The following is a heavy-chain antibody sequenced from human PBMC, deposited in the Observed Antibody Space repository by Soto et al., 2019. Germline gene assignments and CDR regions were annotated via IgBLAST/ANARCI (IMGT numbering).Heavy chain of an antibody. Sequence: EVQLLESGGGLAQPGGSLRLSCAASGFTFSSYAMSWVRQAPGKGLEWVSALSGSGGSAFYADSVKGRFTISRDNSKNTLFLQMNSLRAEDTAVYYYAKVVDFDYWGRGTLVTVSS. CDR1: GFTFSSYA. D-gene: IGHD2-21*01. CDR2: LSGSGGSA. CDR3: AKVVDFDY. J-gene: IGHJ4*02. V-gene: IGHV3-23*01.